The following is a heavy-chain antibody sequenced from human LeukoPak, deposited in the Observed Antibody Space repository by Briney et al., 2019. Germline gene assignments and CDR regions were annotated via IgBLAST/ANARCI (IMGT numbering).Heavy chain of an antibody. V-gene: IGHV1-69*13. Sequence: VASVKASCKASGGTFSSYAISWVRQAPGQGLEWMGGIIPIFGTANYAQKFQGRVTITADESTSTAYMELSSLRSEDTAVYYCQIPAADKSEDYWGQGTLVTVSS. D-gene: IGHD2-2*01. J-gene: IGHJ4*02. CDR1: GGTFSSYA. CDR3: QIPAADKSEDY. CDR2: IIPIFGTA.